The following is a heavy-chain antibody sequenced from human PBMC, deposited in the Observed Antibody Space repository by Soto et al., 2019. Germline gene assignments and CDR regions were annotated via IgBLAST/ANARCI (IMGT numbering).Heavy chain of an antibody. V-gene: IGHV3-23*01. CDR3: AKSAGGYCSTTTCAGNSGYFDL. CDR2: ISGSGDST. D-gene: IGHD2-2*01. CDR1: GFTFSSYA. J-gene: IGHJ2*01. Sequence: EVQLLESGGGLVQPGGSLRLSCAASGFTFSSYAMSWVRQAPGKGLEWVSGISGSGDSTYYADSVKGRFTISRDNSKXPXXXQXHSLRADDTAVYYCAKSAGGYCSTTTCAGNSGYFDLWGRGTLVTVSS.